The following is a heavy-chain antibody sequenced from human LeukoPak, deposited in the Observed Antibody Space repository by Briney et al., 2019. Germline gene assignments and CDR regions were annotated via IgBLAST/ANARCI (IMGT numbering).Heavy chain of an antibody. CDR1: GFTFSSYG. Sequence: PGRSLRLSCAASGFTFSSYGMHWVRQAPGKGLEWVAVIWYDGSNKYYADSVKGRFTISRDNSKDTLYLQMNSLRAEDTAVYYCARDSVATTIYYYYYMDVWGKGTTVTVSS. V-gene: IGHV3-30*19. CDR3: ARDSVATTIYYYYYMDV. D-gene: IGHD4-23*01. CDR2: IWYDGSNK. J-gene: IGHJ6*03.